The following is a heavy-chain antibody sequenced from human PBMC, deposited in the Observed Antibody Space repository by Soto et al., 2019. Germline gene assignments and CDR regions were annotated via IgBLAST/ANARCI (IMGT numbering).Heavy chain of an antibody. CDR1: VGSLSPYY. J-gene: IGHJ4*02. D-gene: IGHD2-2*01. Sequence: QVQLQESGPGLVKPSETLSLTCTVSVGSLSPYYWSWIRQPAGKGLECIGRIYASGSTDYHSSLKGRDSMSVTTSTIPFYLKLSAVTAAYTAVYNCARGGMVIIPTATAFDYWGQGTLVTFSS. CDR3: ARGGMVIIPTATAFDY. CDR2: IYASGST. V-gene: IGHV4-4*07.